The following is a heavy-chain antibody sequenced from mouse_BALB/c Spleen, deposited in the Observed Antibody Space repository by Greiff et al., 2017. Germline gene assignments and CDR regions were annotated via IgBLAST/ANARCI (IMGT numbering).Heavy chain of an antibody. V-gene: IGHV1-80*01. D-gene: IGHD2-1*01. CDR1: GYAFSSYW. J-gene: IGHJ4*01. CDR2: IYPGDGDT. CDR3: ARDGNYKGYAMDY. Sequence: QVQLQQSGAELVRPGSSVKISCKASGYAFSSYWMNWVKQRPGQGLEWIGQIYPGDGDTNYNGKFKGKATLTADKSSSTAYMQLSSLTSEDSAVYFCARDGNYKGYAMDYWGQGTSVTVSS.